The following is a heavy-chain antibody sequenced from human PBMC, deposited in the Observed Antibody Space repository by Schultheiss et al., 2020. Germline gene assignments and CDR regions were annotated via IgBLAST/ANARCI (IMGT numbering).Heavy chain of an antibody. CDR3: ARVKGDYYGMDV. J-gene: IGHJ6*02. CDR2: INLSGGST. Sequence: ASVKVSCKASGYTFSSYYMHWVRQAPGQGLEWMGIINLSGGSTSNVQKFQGRVTMTRDTSTSTVYMELSSLTSEDTAMYYCARVKGDYYGMDVWGQGTTVTVSS. V-gene: IGHV1-46*01. CDR1: GYTFSSYY.